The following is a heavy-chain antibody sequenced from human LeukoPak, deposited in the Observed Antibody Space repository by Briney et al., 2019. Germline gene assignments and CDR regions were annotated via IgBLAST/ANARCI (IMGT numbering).Heavy chain of an antibody. D-gene: IGHD6-6*01. Sequence: SQTLSLTCTVSGGSISSGSYYWSWIRQPAGKGLEWIGRIYTGGSTNYNPSLKSRVTISVDTSKNQFSLKLSSVTAADTAVYYCAREGISSSFLDYWGQGTLVTVSS. J-gene: IGHJ4*02. CDR3: AREGISSSFLDY. V-gene: IGHV4-61*02. CDR2: IYTGGST. CDR1: GGSISSGSYY.